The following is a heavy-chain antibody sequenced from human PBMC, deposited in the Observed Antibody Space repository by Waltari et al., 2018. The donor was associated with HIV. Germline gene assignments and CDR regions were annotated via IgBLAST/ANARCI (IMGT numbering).Heavy chain of an antibody. D-gene: IGHD1-7*01. V-gene: IGHV3-33*01. CDR2: RRYDGINK. CDR1: GFTFSSYG. CDR3: ARGNDWNYASYGMDV. J-gene: IGHJ6*02. Sequence: QVQLVESGGGVVQPGRSLRLSWAASGFTFSSYGMHWVSQAPGKGLWVVGVRRYDGINKYDADFVRGRFTISRDNSKNTLYLQMNSLRAEDTAGYYCARGNDWNYASYGMDVWGQGTTVTVSS.